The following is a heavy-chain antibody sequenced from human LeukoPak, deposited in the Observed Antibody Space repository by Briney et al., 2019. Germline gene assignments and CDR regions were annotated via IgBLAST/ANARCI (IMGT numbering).Heavy chain of an antibody. Sequence: GGSLRLSCAASGFTFSRYWMHWVRQAPGKGLVWVSRINSDGSNTSYADSVKGRFTISRDNAKNTLYLQMSSLRAEDTAVYYCARGVRRVVSYYMDVWGKGTTVTVSS. J-gene: IGHJ6*03. CDR3: ARGVRRVVSYYMDV. CDR2: INSDGSNT. D-gene: IGHD2-2*01. V-gene: IGHV3-74*01. CDR1: GFTFSRYW.